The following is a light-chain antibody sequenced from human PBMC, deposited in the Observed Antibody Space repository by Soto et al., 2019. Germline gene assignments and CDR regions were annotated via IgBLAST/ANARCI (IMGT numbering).Light chain of an antibody. Sequence: DIQMTQSPSSLSAFVGDIVTIACLASQNIFNYLNWCQQKPGKAPKVLIFAASSLESGVPSRFSGSGSGTDFTLTISSLQPEDFATYYCQQGYSTPRTFGQGTRLEIK. CDR3: QQGYSTPRT. V-gene: IGKV1-39*01. CDR2: AAS. CDR1: QNIFNY. J-gene: IGKJ5*01.